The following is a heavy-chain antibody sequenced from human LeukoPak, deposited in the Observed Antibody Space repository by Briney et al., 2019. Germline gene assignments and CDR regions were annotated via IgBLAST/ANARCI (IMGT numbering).Heavy chain of an antibody. Sequence: SGALSLTCTVSGDSISINYNWGWIRPPPGKGVEWIGSIFYSGATYYSPSLKSRVTISVDTSKNQYSLKLSSMTAADTAVYYCVRHRQWLLFPDYWGQGTLVTVSS. CDR3: VRHRQWLLFPDY. J-gene: IGHJ4*02. D-gene: IGHD6-19*01. CDR1: GDSISINYN. CDR2: IFYSGAT. V-gene: IGHV4-39*01.